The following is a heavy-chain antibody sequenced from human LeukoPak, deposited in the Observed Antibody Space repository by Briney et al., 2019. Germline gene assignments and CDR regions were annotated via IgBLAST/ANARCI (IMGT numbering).Heavy chain of an antibody. J-gene: IGHJ6*02. CDR1: GFTFSSYW. V-gene: IGHV3-23*01. CDR2: ISGSGGST. Sequence: GGSLRLSCAASGFTFSSYWMSWVRQVPGKGLEWVSAISGSGGSTYYADSVKGRFTISRDNYKNTLYLQMNSLRAEDTAVYYCAKDREMTTVTNSRLGYGMDVWGQGTTVTVSS. CDR3: AKDREMTTVTNSRLGYGMDV. D-gene: IGHD4-17*01.